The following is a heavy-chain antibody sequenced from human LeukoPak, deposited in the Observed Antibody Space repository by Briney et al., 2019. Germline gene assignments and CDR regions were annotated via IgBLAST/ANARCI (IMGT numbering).Heavy chain of an antibody. Sequence: ASVKVSCKASGYIFTNYGISWVRQAPGQGLEWMGWISANNGNRNYALKLQDRVSMTTDTSTSTAYMELRSLRSDDTAVYYCARQGYGGHSRGAADYWGQGTQVTVSS. CDR1: GYIFTNYG. V-gene: IGHV1-18*01. CDR2: ISANNGNR. CDR3: ARQGYGGHSRGAADY. J-gene: IGHJ4*02. D-gene: IGHD4-23*01.